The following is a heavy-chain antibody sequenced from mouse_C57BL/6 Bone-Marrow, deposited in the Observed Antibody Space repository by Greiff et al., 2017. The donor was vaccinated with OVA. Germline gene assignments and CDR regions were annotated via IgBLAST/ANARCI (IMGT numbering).Heavy chain of an antibody. Sequence: QVQLQQPGAELVRPGSSVKLSCKASGYTFTSYWMHWVKQRPIQGLEWIGNIDPSDSGTHYNQKFKDKATLTVDKSSSTAYMQLSSLTSEDSAVYYCARGGNWDWFAYWGQGTLVTVSA. J-gene: IGHJ3*01. D-gene: IGHD4-1*02. CDR1: GYTFTSYW. CDR2: IDPSDSGT. V-gene: IGHV1-52*01. CDR3: ARGGNWDWFAY.